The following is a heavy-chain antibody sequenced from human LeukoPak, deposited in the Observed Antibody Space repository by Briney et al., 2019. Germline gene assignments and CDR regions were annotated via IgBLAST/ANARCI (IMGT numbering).Heavy chain of an antibody. CDR3: ARAEGWTTFDY. D-gene: IGHD1-1*01. J-gene: IGHJ4*02. V-gene: IGHV3-64*01. Sequence: GGSLRLSCAASGFTFSTYPMLWVRQAPGKGLEYVSAISTDGDSTYYANSLKGRFTISRDNSKNTLYLQMGSLRAEDMAVYYCARAEGWTTFDYWGQGTPVTVSS. CDR1: GFTFSTYP. CDR2: ISTDGDST.